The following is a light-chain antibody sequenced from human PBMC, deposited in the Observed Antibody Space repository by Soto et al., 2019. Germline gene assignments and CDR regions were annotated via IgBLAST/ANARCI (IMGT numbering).Light chain of an antibody. CDR3: QQYGRT. CDR1: QSVRSDY. Sequence: EIVLTQSPDTLSLSPGQRATLSCRASQSVRSDYFAWYQQKPGQAPRVIIFGVSTRATGVPDRFSGSGSGTDFTLTISRLEPEDFAVYYCQQYGRTFGQGTKVDIK. V-gene: IGKV3-20*01. J-gene: IGKJ1*01. CDR2: GVS.